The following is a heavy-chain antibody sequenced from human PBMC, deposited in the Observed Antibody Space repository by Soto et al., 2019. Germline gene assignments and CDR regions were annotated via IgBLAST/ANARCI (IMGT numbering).Heavy chain of an antibody. CDR3: ARDSSTPRITMIVVVMDYYYGMDV. V-gene: IGHV3-30*03. CDR2: ISYDGSNK. D-gene: IGHD3-22*01. Sequence: GGPLSLSCAASGFTFSSCGMHWVRQAPGKGLEWVAVISYDGSNKYYADSVKGRFTISRDNSKNTLYLQMNSLRAEDTAVYYCARDSSTPRITMIVVVMDYYYGMDVWGQGTTVTVSS. CDR1: GFTFSSCG. J-gene: IGHJ6*02.